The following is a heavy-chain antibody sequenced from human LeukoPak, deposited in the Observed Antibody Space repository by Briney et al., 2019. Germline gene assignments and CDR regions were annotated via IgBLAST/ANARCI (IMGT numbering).Heavy chain of an antibody. J-gene: IGHJ4*02. V-gene: IGHV3-7*01. CDR1: GLAFSSYW. CDR3: ARDPGHYGEGDFDY. CDR2: IKQDGSEK. D-gene: IGHD4-17*01. Sequence: PGGSLRLSCAASGLAFSSYWMSWVRQAPGKGLEWVANIKQDGSEKYYVDSVKGRFTISRDNAKNSLYLQMNSLRAEDTAVYYCARDPGHYGEGDFDYWGQGTLVTVS.